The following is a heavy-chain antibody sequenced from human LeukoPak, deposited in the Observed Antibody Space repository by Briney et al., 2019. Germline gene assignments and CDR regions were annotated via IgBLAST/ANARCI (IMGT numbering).Heavy chain of an antibody. CDR2: INHSGSI. CDR1: GGSISSYY. D-gene: IGHD5-12*01. CDR3: ARARGTVAIDY. Sequence: PSETLSLTCTVSGGSISSYYWSWIRQSPGRGLEWIGEINHSGSINYNPSLKSRVTVSVDMSKNQFSLKMKSVTAADTAVYYCARARGTVAIDYWGQGTPVTVSS. J-gene: IGHJ4*02. V-gene: IGHV4-34*01.